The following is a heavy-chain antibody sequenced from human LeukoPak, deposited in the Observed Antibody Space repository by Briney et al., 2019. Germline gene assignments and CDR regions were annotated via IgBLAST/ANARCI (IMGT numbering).Heavy chain of an antibody. CDR2: INSDGSST. V-gene: IGHV3-74*01. J-gene: IGHJ4*02. Sequence: GGSLRLSCAASGLTFSSYWMHWVRQAPGKGLVWVSRINSDGSSTSYADSVKGRFTISRDNAKNTLYLQMNSLRAEETAVYYCARGEGFGELFYYFDYWGQGTLVTVSS. CDR1: GLTFSSYW. CDR3: ARGEGFGELFYYFDY. D-gene: IGHD3-10*01.